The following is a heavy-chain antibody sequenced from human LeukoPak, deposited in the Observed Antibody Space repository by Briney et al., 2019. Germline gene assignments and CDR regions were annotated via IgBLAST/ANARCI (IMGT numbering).Heavy chain of an antibody. V-gene: IGHV3-48*03. Sequence: GGSLRLSCAASGFTFSSYEMSWVRQAPGKGLEWVSYISSSGSTIYYADSVKGRFTISRDNSKNTLYLQMNSLRAEDTAVYYCANLGLSYYDSSGYSTMPDYWGQGTLVTVSS. CDR2: ISSSGSTI. CDR3: ANLGLSYYDSSGYSTMPDY. J-gene: IGHJ4*02. D-gene: IGHD3-22*01. CDR1: GFTFSSYE.